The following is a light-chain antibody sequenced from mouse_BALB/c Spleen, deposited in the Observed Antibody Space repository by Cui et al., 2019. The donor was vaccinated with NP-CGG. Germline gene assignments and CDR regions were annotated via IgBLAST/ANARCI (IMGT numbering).Light chain of an antibody. V-gene: IGLV1*01. CDR2: GTN. Sequence: QAVVTQESALTTSPGETVTLTCRSSTGAVTTRNYANWVQEKPDHLFTGLIGGTNNRAPGVPARFSGSLIGDKAALTITGAQTEDEAIYFCALWYSNHWVSGGGTKLTVL. CDR3: ALWYSNHWV. CDR1: TGAVTTRNY. J-gene: IGLJ1*01.